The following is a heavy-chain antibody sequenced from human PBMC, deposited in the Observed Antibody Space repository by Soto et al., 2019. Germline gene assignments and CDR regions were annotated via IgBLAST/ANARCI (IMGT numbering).Heavy chain of an antibody. CDR1: GGSFSGYY. CDR2: INHSGST. D-gene: IGHD6-19*01. J-gene: IGHJ4*02. Sequence: SETLSLTCAVYGGSFSGYYWSWIRQPPGKGLEWIGEINHSGSTNYNPSLKSRVTISVDTSKNQFSLKLSSVTAADTAVYYCARVGVYGGWLFDYWGQGTLVTVSS. V-gene: IGHV4-34*01. CDR3: ARVGVYGGWLFDY.